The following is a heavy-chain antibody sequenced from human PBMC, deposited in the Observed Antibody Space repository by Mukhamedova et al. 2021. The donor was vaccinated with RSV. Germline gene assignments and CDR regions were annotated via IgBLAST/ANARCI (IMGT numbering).Heavy chain of an antibody. D-gene: IGHD2-2*01. J-gene: IGHJ5*02. V-gene: IGHV4-34*01. CDR2: INHSGST. CDR3: ARERTSYCSSTSCSWFDP. Sequence: SLIRQPPGKGLEWIGEINHSGSTNYNPSLKSRVTISVDTSKNQFSLKLSSVTAADTAVYYCARERTSYCSSTSCSWFDPWGQGTL.